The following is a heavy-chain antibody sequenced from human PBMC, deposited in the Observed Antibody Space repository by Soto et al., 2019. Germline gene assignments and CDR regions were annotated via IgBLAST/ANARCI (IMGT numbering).Heavy chain of an antibody. Sequence: GGSLRLSCAASGFTFSSYSMNWVRQAPGKGLEWVSYISSGSGTISRDNAKNSLYLQMNSLRAEDTALYYCARAGLGAFDIWGQGTMVTVSS. J-gene: IGHJ3*02. CDR3: ARAGLGAFDI. CDR2: ISSGSG. V-gene: IGHV3-21*05. CDR1: GFTFSSYS.